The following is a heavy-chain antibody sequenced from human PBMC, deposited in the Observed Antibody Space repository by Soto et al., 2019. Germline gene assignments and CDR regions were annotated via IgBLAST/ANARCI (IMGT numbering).Heavy chain of an antibody. D-gene: IGHD3-22*01. CDR2: INHSGST. V-gene: IGHV4-34*01. Sequence: SETLSLTCAVYGGSFSGYYWSWIRQPPGKGLEWIGEINHSGSTNYNPSLKSRVTISADTSKNQFSLKLSSVTAADTAVYYCARELSYYYDSSGYYDYWGQGTLVTVSS. J-gene: IGHJ4*02. CDR3: ARELSYYYDSSGYYDY. CDR1: GGSFSGYY.